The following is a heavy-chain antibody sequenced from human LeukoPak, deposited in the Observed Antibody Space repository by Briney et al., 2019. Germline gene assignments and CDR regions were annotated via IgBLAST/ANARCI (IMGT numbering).Heavy chain of an antibody. J-gene: IGHJ4*02. CDR2: INHSGST. CDR1: GGSISSSSYY. D-gene: IGHD5-18*01. V-gene: IGHV4-39*07. CDR3: ARELQIQLWSRAYIK. Sequence: SETLSLTCTVSGGSISSSSYYWGWIRQPPGKGLEWIGEINHSGSTNYNPSLKSRVAISVDTSKNQFSLKLNSVTAADTAVYYCARELQIQLWSRAYIKWGQGTLVTVSS.